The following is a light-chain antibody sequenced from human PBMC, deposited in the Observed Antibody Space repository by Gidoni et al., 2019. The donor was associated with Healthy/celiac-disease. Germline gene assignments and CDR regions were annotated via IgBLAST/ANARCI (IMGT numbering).Light chain of an antibody. CDR1: SSNIGAGYD. J-gene: IGLJ3*02. CDR3: QSYDSSLSDWV. Sequence: QSALTQPHSLSGAPGPTVTISCTGSSSNIGAGYDVHWYQQLPGTAPKLLIYGNSNRPSGVPDRFSGSKSGTSASLAITGLQAEDEADYYCQSYDSSLSDWVFGGGTKLTVL. CDR2: GNS. V-gene: IGLV1-40*01.